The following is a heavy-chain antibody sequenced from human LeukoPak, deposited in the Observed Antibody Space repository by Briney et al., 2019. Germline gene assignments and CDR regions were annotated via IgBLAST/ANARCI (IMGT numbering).Heavy chain of an antibody. Sequence: ASVKLSCKASGYTFTGYYMHWVRQAPGHGLEWMGWINPNSGGTNYAQKFQGRVTMTRDTSISTAYMELSRLRSDDTAVYYCASRVWCAELLRFDPWGQGTLVTVSS. J-gene: IGHJ5*02. CDR1: GYTFTGYY. CDR3: ASRVWCAELLRFDP. D-gene: IGHD3-10*01. V-gene: IGHV1-2*02. CDR2: INPNSGGT.